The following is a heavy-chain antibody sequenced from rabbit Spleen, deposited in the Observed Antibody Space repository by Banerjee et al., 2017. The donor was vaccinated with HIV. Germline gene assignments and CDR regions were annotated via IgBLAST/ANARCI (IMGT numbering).Heavy chain of an antibody. J-gene: IGHJ6*01. CDR2: IYIGDGST. V-gene: IGHV1S47*01. D-gene: IGHD1-1*01. CDR3: ARDTSSSFSSYGMDL. Sequence: QEQLVESGGGLVKPGASLTLTCIAAGFDFSSSYYMCWVRQAPGKGPEWIACIYIGDGSTYYATWVNGRFTTSRSTSLNTVTLQMTSLTAADTATYFCARDTSSSFSSYGMDLWGPGTPVTVS. CDR1: GFDFSSSYY.